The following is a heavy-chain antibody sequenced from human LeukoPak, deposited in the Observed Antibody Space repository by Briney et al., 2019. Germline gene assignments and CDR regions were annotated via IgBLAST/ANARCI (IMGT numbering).Heavy chain of an antibody. CDR3: ATFYSSSDAFDI. V-gene: IGHV4-34*01. CDR1: GGSFSGYY. D-gene: IGHD6-6*01. J-gene: IGHJ3*02. Sequence: SETLSLTCAVHGGSFSGYYWSWIRQPPGKGLEWIGEINHSGSTNYNPSLKSRVTISVDTSKNQFSLKLSSVTAADTAVYYCATFYSSSDAFDIWGQGTMVTVSS. CDR2: INHSGST.